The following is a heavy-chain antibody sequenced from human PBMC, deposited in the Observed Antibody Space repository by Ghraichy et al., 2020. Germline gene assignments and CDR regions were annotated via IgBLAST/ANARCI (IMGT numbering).Heavy chain of an antibody. CDR2: INSNSGGT. V-gene: IGHV1-2*02. J-gene: IGHJ3*02. D-gene: IGHD1-26*01. CDR1: GYTFTGYY. CDR3: ARPVDSEGYHNAFDI. Sequence: ASVKVSCKASGYTFTGYYIHWVRQAPGQGLEWMGWINSNSGGTSYAQKSQGRVTMTRDTSISTAYMEVIGLRSDDTAVYYCARPVDSEGYHNAFDIWGQGTMVTVSS.